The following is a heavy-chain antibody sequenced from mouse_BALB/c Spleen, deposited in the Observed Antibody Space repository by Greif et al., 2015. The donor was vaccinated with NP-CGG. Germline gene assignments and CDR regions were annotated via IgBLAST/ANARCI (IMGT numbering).Heavy chain of an antibody. CDR2: ISSGGSYT. CDR1: GFTFSSYA. D-gene: IGHD2-4*01. J-gene: IGHJ4*01. Sequence: EVKLVESGGGLVNPGGSLKLSCAASGFTFSSYAMSWVRQTPEKRLEWVATISSGGSYTYYPDSVKGRFTISRDNAKNTLYLQMSSLRSEDTAMYYCARQGYDYSMDYWGQGTSVTVSS. V-gene: IGHV5-9-3*01. CDR3: ARQGYDYSMDY.